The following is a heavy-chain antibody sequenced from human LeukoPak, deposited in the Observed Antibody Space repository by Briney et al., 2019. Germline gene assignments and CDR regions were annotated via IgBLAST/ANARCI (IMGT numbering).Heavy chain of an antibody. CDR1: GGTFSSYA. D-gene: IGHD5-18*01. CDR2: IIPIFGTA. CDR3: ERDSTGTAMVPYDY. J-gene: IGHJ4*02. Sequence: SVKVSXKASGGTFSSYAISWVRQAPGQGLEWMGGIIPIFGTANYAQKFQGRVTITTDESTSTAYMELSSLRSEDTAVYYCERDSTGTAMVPYDYWGQGTLVTVSS. V-gene: IGHV1-69*05.